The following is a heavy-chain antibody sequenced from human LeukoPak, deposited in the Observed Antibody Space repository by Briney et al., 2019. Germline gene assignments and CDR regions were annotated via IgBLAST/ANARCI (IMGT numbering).Heavy chain of an antibody. V-gene: IGHV5-51*01. CDR1: GYNVDDYW. CDR2: MSPRNFET. J-gene: IGHJ5*02. CDR3: AWRKYFSTWLEP. Sequence: SGESLKISCKGSGYNVDDYWIGWVRQMPGKGLEWMGIMSPRNFETQYSLPFQGQVTFSVGKSTRTAYLQWRSLKASDTAMYYCAWRKYFSTWLEPWGQGTLVTAS. D-gene: IGHD1-14*01.